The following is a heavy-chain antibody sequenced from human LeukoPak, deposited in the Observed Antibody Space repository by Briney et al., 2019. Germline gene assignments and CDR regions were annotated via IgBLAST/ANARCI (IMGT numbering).Heavy chain of an antibody. D-gene: IGHD5-18*01. J-gene: IGHJ4*02. V-gene: IGHV3-7*01. CDR2: INQDGSEK. CDR3: ARARYSYGYWAYFDY. CDR1: GFTFSSYW. Sequence: GGSLRLSCAASGFTFSSYWMSWVRQAPGEGLEWVANINQDGSEKYYVDSVKGRFTISRDNAKNSLYLQMNSLRAEDTAVYYCARARYSYGYWAYFDYWGQGTLVTVSS.